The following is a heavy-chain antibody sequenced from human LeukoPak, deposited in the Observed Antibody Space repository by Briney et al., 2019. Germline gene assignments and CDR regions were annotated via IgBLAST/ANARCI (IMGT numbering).Heavy chain of an antibody. V-gene: IGHV3-23*01. D-gene: IGHD6-13*01. CDR3: AKDRGYSSSWLDY. CDR2: ISGSGGST. CDR1: GFTFSSYA. Sequence: PGGSLRLSCAASGFTFSSYAMSWVRRAPGKGLEWVSAISGSGGSTYYADSVKGRFTISRDNSKNTLYLQMNSLRAEDTAVYYCAKDRGYSSSWLDYWGQGTLVTVSS. J-gene: IGHJ4*02.